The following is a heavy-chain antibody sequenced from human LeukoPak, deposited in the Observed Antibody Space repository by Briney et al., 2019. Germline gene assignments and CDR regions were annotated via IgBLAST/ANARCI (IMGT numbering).Heavy chain of an antibody. V-gene: IGHV3-30*04. D-gene: IGHD2-15*01. J-gene: IGHJ1*01. CDR3: ARAPICSGGSCCLLQL. Sequence: GSLRLSCAASGFTFSSYAMHWVRQAPGKGLEWVAVISYDGSNKYYADSVKGRFTVSRDNSKNTLYLQMNSLRAEDTAVYYCARAPICSGGSCCLLQLWGQGTLVTVSS. CDR1: GFTFSSYA. CDR2: ISYDGSNK.